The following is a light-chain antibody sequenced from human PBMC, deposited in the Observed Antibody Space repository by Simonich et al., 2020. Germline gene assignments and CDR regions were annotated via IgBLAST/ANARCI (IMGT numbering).Light chain of an antibody. CDR3: QKYNSAPWT. CDR1: QGISNY. V-gene: IGKV1-27*01. CDR2: AAS. Sequence: DIQMTQSPSSLSDSVGDRVTITCRASQGISNYLAWYQQKPGKVTKLLIYAASTLQSGVPSRVSGSGSGTDFTLTISSLQPEDVATYYCQKYNSAPWTFGQGTKVEIK. J-gene: IGKJ1*01.